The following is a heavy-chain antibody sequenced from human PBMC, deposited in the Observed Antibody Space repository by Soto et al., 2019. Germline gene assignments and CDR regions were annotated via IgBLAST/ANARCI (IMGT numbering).Heavy chain of an antibody. V-gene: IGHV3-9*01. Sequence: GGSLRLSCAASGFTFDDYAMHWVRQVPGKGLEWVSGINWNSGSIGYGDSVKGRFTISRDNTRNSLYLQMNSLRDEDTALYYCVRYCSTTLCNGVATRTFDYWGQGTLV. CDR1: GFTFDDYA. CDR2: INWNSGSI. D-gene: IGHD2-2*01. J-gene: IGHJ4*02. CDR3: VRYCSTTLCNGVATRTFDY.